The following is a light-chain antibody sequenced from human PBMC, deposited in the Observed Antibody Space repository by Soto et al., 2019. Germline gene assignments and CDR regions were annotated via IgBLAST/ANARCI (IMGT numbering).Light chain of an antibody. V-gene: IGLV2-14*01. CDR3: SSYTSSSTKV. J-gene: IGLJ2*01. Sequence: QSALTQPASVSGVPGQSITISCTGTSSDVGVYNYVSWYQQHPGKDPKLMIYEFSNRPSGVSKRFSGSTSGNTAPLTISGLQADDEDDYYCSSYTSSSTKVFGRGTKLTVL. CDR2: EFS. CDR1: SSDVGVYNY.